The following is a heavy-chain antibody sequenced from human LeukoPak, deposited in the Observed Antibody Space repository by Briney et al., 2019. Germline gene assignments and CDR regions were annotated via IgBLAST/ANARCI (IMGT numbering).Heavy chain of an antibody. CDR2: IIPIFGTA. V-gene: IGHV1-69*13. J-gene: IGHJ4*02. D-gene: IGHD3-22*01. CDR3: ARSGFDDSSGYYPDY. CDR1: EGTFSSYA. Sequence: SVKVSCKASEGTFSSYAISWVRQAPGQGLEWMGGIIPIFGTANYAQKFQGRVTITADESTSTAYMELSSLRSEDTAVYYCARSGFDDSSGYYPDYWGQGTLVTVSS.